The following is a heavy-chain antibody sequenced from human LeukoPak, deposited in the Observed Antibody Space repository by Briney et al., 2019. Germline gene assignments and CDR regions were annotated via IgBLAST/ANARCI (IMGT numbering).Heavy chain of an antibody. Sequence: KPSETLSLTCSVSGGSISGYYWSWIRQSPGKRLEWIAYIYYSGNTNYNPSLKSRVNISVDTSKKQFSLKLSSVTAADTAVYYCARVAYFYGSGSYCFDYWGQGTLVTVSS. J-gene: IGHJ4*02. CDR3: ARVAYFYGSGSYCFDY. CDR1: GGSISGYY. D-gene: IGHD3-10*01. CDR2: IYYSGNT. V-gene: IGHV4-59*01.